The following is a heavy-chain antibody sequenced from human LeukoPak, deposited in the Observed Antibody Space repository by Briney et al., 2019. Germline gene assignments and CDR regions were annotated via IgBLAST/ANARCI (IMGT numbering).Heavy chain of an antibody. CDR1: GGSFSSGSYY. Sequence: SETLSLTCTVSGGSFSSGSYYWSWLRQPPGMGLEWIGYIYYSGSTNYHPSLKSRVTISVDTSKNQFSLRLSSVTAADTAVYYCARDTGIAAAVWFDPWGQGTLVTVSS. D-gene: IGHD6-13*01. CDR2: IYYSGST. V-gene: IGHV4-61*01. J-gene: IGHJ5*02. CDR3: ARDTGIAAAVWFDP.